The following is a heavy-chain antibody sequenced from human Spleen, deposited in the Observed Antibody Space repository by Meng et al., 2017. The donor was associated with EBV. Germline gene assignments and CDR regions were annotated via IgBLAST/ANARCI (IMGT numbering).Heavy chain of an antibody. CDR1: GYSLPAYY. D-gene: IGHD5-18*01. Sequence: VHLVQSGAEVKKPGASVKVSCKTSGYSLPAYYVHWVRQAPGQGLEWMGRINPISGAAGSTQKFQGRLTLTRETYINTAYLELSGLTPDDTAVYYRARELDTTMVADLWGQGTLVTVSS. V-gene: IGHV1-2*06. J-gene: IGHJ5*02. CDR2: INPISGAA. CDR3: ARELDTTMVADL.